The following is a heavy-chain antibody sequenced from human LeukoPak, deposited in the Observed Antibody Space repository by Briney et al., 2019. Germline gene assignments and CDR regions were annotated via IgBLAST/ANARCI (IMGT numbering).Heavy chain of an antibody. CDR1: GGSISSGSYY. CDR2: IYTSGST. J-gene: IGHJ4*02. V-gene: IGHV4-61*09. Sequence: PSETLSLTCTVSGGSISSGSYYWSWIRQPAGKGLEWIGHIYTSGSTNYNPSLKSRVTISVDTSKNLFSLRLSSVTAADTAVYYCASPYYYDFSRIDYWGRGTLVTVSS. CDR3: ASPYYYDFSRIDY. D-gene: IGHD3-22*01.